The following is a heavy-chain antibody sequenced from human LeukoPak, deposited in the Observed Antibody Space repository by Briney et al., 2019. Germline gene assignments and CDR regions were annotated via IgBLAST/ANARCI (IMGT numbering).Heavy chain of an antibody. J-gene: IGHJ4*02. CDR2: ISSSGGNT. CDR1: GFTFSSYA. V-gene: IGHV3-23*01. Sequence: GGSLRLSCAASGFTFSSYAMTWVRQAPGKGLEWVSAISSSGGNTYYADSVKGRFTISRDDSKNTLYLQMNSLRAEDTAVYYCAKDYGSGSYYWHYWGQGTLVTVSS. D-gene: IGHD3-10*01. CDR3: AKDYGSGSYYWHY.